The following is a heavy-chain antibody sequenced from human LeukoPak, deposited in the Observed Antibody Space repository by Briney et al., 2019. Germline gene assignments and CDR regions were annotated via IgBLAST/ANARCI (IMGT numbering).Heavy chain of an antibody. J-gene: IGHJ4*02. CDR1: GYTFTSYY. CDR2: INPSGGST. Sequence: GASVKVSCKVSGYTFTSYYLHWVRQAPGQGPEWMGIINPSGGSTTYAQNFQGRVTMTRDTSTSAVYMELSSLRSDDTAVYYCARRQVRGVKGHEDWGQGTLVTVSS. CDR3: ARRQVRGVKGHED. D-gene: IGHD3-10*01. V-gene: IGHV1-46*01.